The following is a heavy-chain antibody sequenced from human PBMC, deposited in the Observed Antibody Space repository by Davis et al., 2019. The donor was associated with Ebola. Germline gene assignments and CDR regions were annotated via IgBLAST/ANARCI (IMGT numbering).Heavy chain of an antibody. CDR3: AKDSEPTMVRGVEDNYFDY. D-gene: IGHD3-10*01. CDR2: INSDGTFT. Sequence: GESLKISCAASAFTFSNYWMYWVRQAPGEGLMCVSRINSDGTFTTYADSVKGRFTITRDNAKNTLYLQMNSLRAEDTAVYYCAKDSEPTMVRGVEDNYFDYWGQGTLVTVSS. J-gene: IGHJ4*02. CDR1: AFTFSNYW. V-gene: IGHV3-74*01.